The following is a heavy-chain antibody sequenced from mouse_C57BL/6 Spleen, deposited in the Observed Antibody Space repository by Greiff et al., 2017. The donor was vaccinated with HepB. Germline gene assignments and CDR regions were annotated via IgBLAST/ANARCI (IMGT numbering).Heavy chain of an antibody. CDR1: GYAFSSYW. V-gene: IGHV1-80*01. CDR3: ARRGDYDVSYYAMDY. Sequence: QVQLQQSGAELVKPGASVKISCKASGYAFSSYWMNWVKQRPGKGLEWIGQIYPGDGDTNYNGKFKGKATLNADKSSSTAYMQLSSLTSEDSAVYCCARRGDYDVSYYAMDYWGQGTSVTVSS. CDR2: IYPGDGDT. D-gene: IGHD2-4*01. J-gene: IGHJ4*01.